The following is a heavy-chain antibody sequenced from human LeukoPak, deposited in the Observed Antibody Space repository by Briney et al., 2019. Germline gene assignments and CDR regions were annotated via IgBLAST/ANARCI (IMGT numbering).Heavy chain of an antibody. V-gene: IGHV3-7*01. D-gene: IGHD2-2*01. CDR1: GFTFSSYW. Sequence: GGSLGLSCAASGFTFSSYWMSWVRQAPGKGLEWVANIKQDGSEKYYVDSVKGRFTISRDNAKNSLYLQMNSLRAEDTAVYYCARSVAAAMADYWGQGTLVTVSS. CDR2: IKQDGSEK. CDR3: ARSVAAAMADY. J-gene: IGHJ4*02.